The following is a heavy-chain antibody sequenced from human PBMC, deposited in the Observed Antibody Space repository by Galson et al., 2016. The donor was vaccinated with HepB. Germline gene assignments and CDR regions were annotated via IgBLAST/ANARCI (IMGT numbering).Heavy chain of an antibody. CDR2: ISTNKNKT. CDR1: GYTFNRYG. J-gene: IGHJ4*02. Sequence: SVKVSCKASGYTFNRYGITWVRQAPGQGLEWMGWISTNKNKTDHAQKFQGRVAMTTDTSTSTAYMELRSLTSDDTAMYYCAREQGPYDYWGQGALVTVSS. V-gene: IGHV1-18*04. CDR3: AREQGPYDY.